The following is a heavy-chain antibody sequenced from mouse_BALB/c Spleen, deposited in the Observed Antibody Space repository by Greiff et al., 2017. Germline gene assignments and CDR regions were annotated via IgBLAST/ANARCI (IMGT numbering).Heavy chain of an antibody. CDR2: ISYSGST. Sequence: EVKLMESGPGLVKPSQSLSLTCTVTGYSITSDYAWNWIRQFPGNKLEWMGYISYSGSTSYNPSLKSRISITRDTSKNQFFLQLNSVTTEDTATYYCARSLLRFYFDYWGQGTTLTVSS. CDR3: ARSLLRFYFDY. V-gene: IGHV3-2*02. D-gene: IGHD1-2*01. J-gene: IGHJ2*01. CDR1: GYSITSDYA.